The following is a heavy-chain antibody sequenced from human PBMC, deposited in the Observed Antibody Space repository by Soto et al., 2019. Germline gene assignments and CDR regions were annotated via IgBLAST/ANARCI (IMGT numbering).Heavy chain of an antibody. CDR1: GGSFSGYY. D-gene: IGHD6-19*01. CDR2: INHSGST. V-gene: IGHV4-34*01. J-gene: IGHJ5*02. Sequence: QVQLQQWGAGLLKPSETLSLTCAVYGGSFSGYYWSWIRQPPGKGPEWIGEINHSGSTNYNPSLKSRVTISVDTSKNQFSLKLSSVTAADTAVYYCARGRSRLAVAGTRRWFDPWGQGTLVTVSS. CDR3: ARGRSRLAVAGTRRWFDP.